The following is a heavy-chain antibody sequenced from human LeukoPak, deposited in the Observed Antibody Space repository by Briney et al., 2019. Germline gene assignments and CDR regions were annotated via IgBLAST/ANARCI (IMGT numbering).Heavy chain of an antibody. CDR3: ARDQEGVVPAAAYY. J-gene: IGHJ4*02. CDR1: GGTFSSYA. V-gene: IGHV1-69*01. D-gene: IGHD2-2*01. CDR2: IIPIFGTA. Sequence: SVEVSCKASGGTFSSYAISWVRQAPGQGLEWMGGIIPIFGTANYAQKFQGRVTITADESTSTAYMELSSLRSADTAVYYCARDQEGVVPAAAYYWGQGTLVTVSS.